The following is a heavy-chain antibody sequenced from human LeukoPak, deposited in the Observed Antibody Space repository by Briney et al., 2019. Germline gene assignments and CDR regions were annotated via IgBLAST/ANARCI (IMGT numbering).Heavy chain of an antibody. Sequence: GGSLRLSCAASGFTFSSYWMSWVRQAPGKGLEWVANIKQDGSEKYYVDSVKGRFTISRDNAKNSLYLQMNSLRAEDTAVYYCARDGLDFWSGYYPFDYWGQGTLVTVSS. CDR3: ARDGLDFWSGYYPFDY. J-gene: IGHJ4*02. CDR1: GFTFSSYW. D-gene: IGHD3-3*01. CDR2: IKQDGSEK. V-gene: IGHV3-7*01.